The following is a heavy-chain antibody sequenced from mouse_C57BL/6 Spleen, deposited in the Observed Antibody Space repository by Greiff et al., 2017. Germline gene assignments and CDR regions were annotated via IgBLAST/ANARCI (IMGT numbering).Heavy chain of an antibody. CDR2: IDPNSGGT. Sequence: QVQLQQPGAELVKPGASVKLSCKASGYTFTSYWMHWVKQRPGRGLEWIGRIDPNSGGTKYNEKFKSKATLTVDKSSSTAYMQLSSLTSEYSAVYYCAITTVVVHCYFDVWGTGTTVTVSS. V-gene: IGHV1-72*01. J-gene: IGHJ1*03. D-gene: IGHD1-1*01. CDR1: GYTFTSYW. CDR3: AITTVVVHCYFDV.